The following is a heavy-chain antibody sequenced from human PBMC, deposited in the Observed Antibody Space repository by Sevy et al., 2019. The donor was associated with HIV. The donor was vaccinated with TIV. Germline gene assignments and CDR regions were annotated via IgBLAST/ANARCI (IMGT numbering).Heavy chain of an antibody. CDR1: GFTFSSYG. D-gene: IGHD3-10*01. CDR3: ASGGELVYYYYYGMDV. J-gene: IGHJ6*02. CDR2: IRYDGSNK. Sequence: GGSLRLSCAASGFTFSSYGMHWVRQAPGKGLEWVAFIRYDGSNKYYADSVKGRFTISRDNSKNTLYLQMNSLRAEDTAVYYCASGGELVYYYYYGMDVWGQRTTVTVSS. V-gene: IGHV3-30*02.